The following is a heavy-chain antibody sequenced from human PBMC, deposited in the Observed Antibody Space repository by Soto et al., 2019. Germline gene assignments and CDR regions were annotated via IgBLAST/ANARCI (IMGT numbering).Heavy chain of an antibody. J-gene: IGHJ5*02. CDR3: ARALGYCTNGVCSPRFPNWFDP. Sequence: GGSLRLSCAASGFTFSSYWMHWVRQAPGKGLVWVSRINSDGSSTSYADSVKGRFTISRDNAKNTLYLQMNSLRAEDTAVYYCARALGYCTNGVCSPRFPNWFDPWGQGTLVTVSS. CDR2: INSDGSST. CDR1: GFTFSSYW. D-gene: IGHD2-8*01. V-gene: IGHV3-74*01.